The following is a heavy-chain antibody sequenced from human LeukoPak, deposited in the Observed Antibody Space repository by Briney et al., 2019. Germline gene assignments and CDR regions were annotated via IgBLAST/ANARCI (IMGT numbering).Heavy chain of an antibody. D-gene: IGHD3-22*01. CDR2: IIPIFGTA. CDR3: ARTRVVSGDYYGYFDY. V-gene: IGHV1-69*13. CDR1: GCTFSSYG. Sequence: GASVTVSRKASGCTFSSYGISWVRQPPGQGLEWMGGIIPIFGTANYAQKFQGRVTITADESTSTAYMELSSLRSEDTAVYCCARTRVVSGDYYGYFDYWGQGTLVTVSS. J-gene: IGHJ4*02.